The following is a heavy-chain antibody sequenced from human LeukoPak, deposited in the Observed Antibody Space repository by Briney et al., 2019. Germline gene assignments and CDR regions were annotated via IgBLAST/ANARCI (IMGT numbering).Heavy chain of an antibody. V-gene: IGHV3-23*01. D-gene: IGHD5-18*01. CDR3: AKSRDPETAMVFYFDY. J-gene: IGHJ4*02. CDR2: ISGSDGST. Sequence: PGGSLRLSCAASGFTFRSYAMSWVRQAPGKGLEWVSVISGSDGSTYYADSVKGRFTVSRDNSKNTLYLQMNSLRAEDTAVYYCAKSRDPETAMVFYFDYWGQGTLVTVSS. CDR1: GFTFRSYA.